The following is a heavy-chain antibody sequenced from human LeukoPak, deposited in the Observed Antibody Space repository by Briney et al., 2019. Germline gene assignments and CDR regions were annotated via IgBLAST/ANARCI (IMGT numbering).Heavy chain of an antibody. V-gene: IGHV4-59*08. Sequence: PSETLSLTCAVYGGSFSGYYWSWIRQPPGKGLEWIGYIYYSGSTNYNPSLKSRVTISVDTSKNQFSLKLSSVTAADTAVYYCARHGGSGYYYKSAFDIWGQGTMVTVSS. J-gene: IGHJ3*02. CDR2: IYYSGST. CDR3: ARHGGSGYYYKSAFDI. CDR1: GGSFSGYY. D-gene: IGHD3-22*01.